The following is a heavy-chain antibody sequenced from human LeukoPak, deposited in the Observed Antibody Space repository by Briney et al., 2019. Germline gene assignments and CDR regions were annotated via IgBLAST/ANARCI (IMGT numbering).Heavy chain of an antibody. V-gene: IGHV1-2*02. CDR3: ARESLVPAAMGGVDY. Sequence: ASVKVSCKASGYTFTGYYMHWVRQAPGQGLEWMGWINPNSGGTNYAQKFQGRVTMTRDTSISTAYMELSRLRSDDTAVYYCARESLVPAAMGGVDYWGQGTLVTVSS. J-gene: IGHJ4*02. D-gene: IGHD2-2*01. CDR2: INPNSGGT. CDR1: GYTFTGYY.